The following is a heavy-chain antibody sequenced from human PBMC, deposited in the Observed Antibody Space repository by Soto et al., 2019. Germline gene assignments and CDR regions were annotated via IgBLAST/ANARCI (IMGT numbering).Heavy chain of an antibody. V-gene: IGHV1-3*01. CDR2: INAGNGNT. CDR1: GYTFTSYA. D-gene: IGHD4-17*01. Sequence: GASVKFSCNASGYTFTSYAMHWVRQAPGQRLEWMGWINAGNGNTKYSQKFQGRVTITRDTSASTAYMELSSLRSEDTAVYYCARAHDYGDYMRYYYYGMDVWGQGTTVTVSS. CDR3: ARAHDYGDYMRYYYYGMDV. J-gene: IGHJ6*02.